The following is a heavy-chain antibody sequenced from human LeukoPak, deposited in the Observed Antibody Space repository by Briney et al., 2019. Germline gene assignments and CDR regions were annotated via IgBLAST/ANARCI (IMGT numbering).Heavy chain of an antibody. CDR1: GFTFSSYE. CDR3: ATDLGVATTPYYFDY. D-gene: IGHD1-26*01. J-gene: IGHJ4*02. Sequence: GGSLRLSCAASGFTFSSYEMNWVRQAPGKGLEWVSYISSSGTTIYYADSVKGRFTISRDNAKNSLYLQMNSLRAEDTAVYYCATDLGVATTPYYFDYWGQGTLVTVSS. CDR2: ISSSGTTI. V-gene: IGHV3-48*03.